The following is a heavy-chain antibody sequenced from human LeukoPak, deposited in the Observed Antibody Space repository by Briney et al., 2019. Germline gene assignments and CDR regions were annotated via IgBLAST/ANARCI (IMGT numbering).Heavy chain of an antibody. D-gene: IGHD3-10*01. CDR3: ARDPHYYGSGTPGYFDY. CDR2: ISPTSSYI. V-gene: IGHV3-21*06. Sequence: GGSLRLSCAASGFTFSSYSMNWVRQAPGKGLEWVSSISPTSSYIYYADSVKGRFTISRDNAKNSLYLQMNSLRAEDTAVYYCARDPHYYGSGTPGYFDYWGQGTLVTVSS. J-gene: IGHJ4*02. CDR1: GFTFSSYS.